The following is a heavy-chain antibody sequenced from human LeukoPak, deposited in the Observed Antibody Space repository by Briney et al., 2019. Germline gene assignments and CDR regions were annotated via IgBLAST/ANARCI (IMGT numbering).Heavy chain of an antibody. Sequence: ASVKVSCKASGYTFTGYYMHWVRQAPGQGLEWMGWINPNSGGTNYAQKFQGRATMTRDTSTSTAYMELSRLRSDDTAVYYCVRGVNYYDSSGYYTLDFWGQGTLVTVSS. CDR2: INPNSGGT. CDR3: VRGVNYYDSSGYYTLDF. D-gene: IGHD3-22*01. V-gene: IGHV1-2*02. J-gene: IGHJ4*02. CDR1: GYTFTGYY.